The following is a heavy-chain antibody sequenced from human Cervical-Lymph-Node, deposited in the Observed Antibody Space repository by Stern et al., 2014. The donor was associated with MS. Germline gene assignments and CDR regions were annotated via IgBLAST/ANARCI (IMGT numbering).Heavy chain of an antibody. D-gene: IGHD4-11*01. J-gene: IGHJ6*02. CDR1: GFTVSSNY. V-gene: IGHV3-53*01. Sequence: EVQLVESGGGLIQPGGSLRLSCAASGFTVSSNYMTWVRQAPGKELEWVSILYSGGSSYYADSVKGRFTISRDNSNNTLYLQMNSLRAEDTAVYYCARGRGTTITTEYSYYYYGMDVWGQGTTVTVSS. CDR2: LYSGGSS. CDR3: ARGRGTTITTEYSYYYYGMDV.